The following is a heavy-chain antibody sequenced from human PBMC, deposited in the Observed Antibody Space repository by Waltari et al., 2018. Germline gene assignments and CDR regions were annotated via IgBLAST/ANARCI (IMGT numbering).Heavy chain of an antibody. D-gene: IGHD5-12*01. CDR3: ARERYGYNFRDAFDI. J-gene: IGHJ3*02. Sequence: QVQLVQSGAEVKKPGSSVKVSCKASGGTFSSYAISWVRQAPGQGLEWMGGTIPIFGTANYAQKFQGRVTITTDESTSTAYMELSSLRSEDTAVYYCARERYGYNFRDAFDIWGQGTMVTVSS. CDR1: GGTFSSYA. V-gene: IGHV1-69*05. CDR2: TIPIFGTA.